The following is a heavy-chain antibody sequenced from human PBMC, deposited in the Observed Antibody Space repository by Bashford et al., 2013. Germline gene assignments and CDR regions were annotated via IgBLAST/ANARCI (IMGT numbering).Heavy chain of an antibody. D-gene: IGHD3-10*01. CDR3: ARTIRFTDSWFLES. CDR1: GDSVRDYY. J-gene: IGHJ5*01. V-gene: IGHV4-59*08. Sequence: SETLSLTCSVSGDSVRDYYWAWIRQPPGMGLEWIASTSYSHSSSNPSLQSRVAISMDRSTNQVSLRLTSVTAADSAMYFCARTIRFTDSWFLESWGHGTWSPSPQ. CDR2: TSYSHS.